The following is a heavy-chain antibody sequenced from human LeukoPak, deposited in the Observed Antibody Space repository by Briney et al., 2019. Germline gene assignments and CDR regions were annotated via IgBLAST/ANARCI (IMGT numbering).Heavy chain of an antibody. J-gene: IGHJ5*02. CDR3: ARERTDYYDSSGYQYWFDP. D-gene: IGHD3-22*01. CDR2: INPSGGST. V-gene: IGHV1-46*01. Sequence: ASVKVSCKASGYTFTSYYMHWVRQAPGQGLEWMGIINPSGGSTSYAQKFQGRVTMTRDMSTSTVYMELSSLRSEDTAVYYCARERTDYYDSSGYQYWFDPWGQGTLVTVSS. CDR1: GYTFTSYY.